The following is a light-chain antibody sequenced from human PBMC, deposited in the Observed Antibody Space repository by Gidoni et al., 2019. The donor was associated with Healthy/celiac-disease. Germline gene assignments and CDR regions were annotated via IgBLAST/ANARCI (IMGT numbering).Light chain of an antibody. CDR3: QQYYSSPPT. V-gene: IGKV4-1*01. CDR1: QSVLYSSNNKNY. CDR2: WAS. J-gene: IGKJ1*01. Sequence: DIVMTQSPASLAVSLGERATINCKSSQSVLYSSNNKNYLAWYQQKPGQPPKLLIYWASTRESGVPDRFSGSGSGTDFTVTISSLQAEDVAVYYCQQYYSSPPTFGQGTKVEIK.